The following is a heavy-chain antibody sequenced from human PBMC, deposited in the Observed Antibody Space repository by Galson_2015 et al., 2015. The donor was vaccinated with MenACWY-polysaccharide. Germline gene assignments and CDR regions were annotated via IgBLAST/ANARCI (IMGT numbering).Heavy chain of an antibody. J-gene: IGHJ6*02. CDR3: ARASPSPSMDV. Sequence: ETLSLTCTASGGSISSYYWSWIRQPPGRGLECIGYIYYSGSTNYNPSLKSRVTISVDTSKNQFSLKLSSVTAADTAVYYCARASPSPSMDVWGQGTTVTVSS. V-gene: IGHV4-59*12. CDR1: GGSISSYY. CDR2: IYYSGST.